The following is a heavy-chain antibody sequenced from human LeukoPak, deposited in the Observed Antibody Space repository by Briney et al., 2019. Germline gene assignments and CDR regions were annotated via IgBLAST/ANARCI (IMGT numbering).Heavy chain of an antibody. CDR1: GGSVSDYY. CDR3: ARHGYYGSGSTDY. Sequence: SETLSLTCTVSGGSVSDYYWSWIRQSPGKGLEWIGSIYYSGSTYYNPSLKSRVTISVDTSKNQFSLKLSSVTAADTAVYYCARHGYYGSGSTDYWGQGTLVTVSS. J-gene: IGHJ4*02. V-gene: IGHV4-59*05. D-gene: IGHD3-10*01. CDR2: IYYSGST.